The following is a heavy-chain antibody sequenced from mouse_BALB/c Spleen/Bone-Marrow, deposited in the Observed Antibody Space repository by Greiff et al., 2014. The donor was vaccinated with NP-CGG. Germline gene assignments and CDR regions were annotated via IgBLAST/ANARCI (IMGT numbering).Heavy chain of an antibody. D-gene: IGHD2-10*02. CDR1: GYTFTSYV. J-gene: IGHJ4*01. CDR3: ARKVWYYAMDY. Sequence: VQLQQSGPELVKPGASVKMSCKASGYTFTSYVMHWVKQKPGQGLEWIGYINPYNDGTKYNEKFKGKATLTSDKSSSTAYMELSSLISEDSAVYYCARKVWYYAMDYWGQGTSVTVSS. V-gene: IGHV1-14*01. CDR2: INPYNDGT.